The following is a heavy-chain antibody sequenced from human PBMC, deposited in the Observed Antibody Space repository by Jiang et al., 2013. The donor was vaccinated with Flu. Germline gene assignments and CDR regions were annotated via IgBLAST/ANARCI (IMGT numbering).Heavy chain of an antibody. CDR1: GYSFTSYW. CDR2: IYPGDSDT. V-gene: IGHV5-51*01. Sequence: GAEVKKPGESLKISCKGSGYSFTSYWIGWVRQMPGKGLEWMGIIYPGDSDTRYSPSFQGQVTISADKSISTAYLQWSSLKASDTAMYYCARHGSSGWYEVNWFDPWGQGTLVTVSS. J-gene: IGHJ5*02. D-gene: IGHD6-19*01. CDR3: ARHGSSGWYEVNWFDP.